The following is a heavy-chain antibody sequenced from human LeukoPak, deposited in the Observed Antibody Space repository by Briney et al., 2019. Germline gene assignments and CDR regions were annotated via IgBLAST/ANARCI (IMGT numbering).Heavy chain of an antibody. V-gene: IGHV1-46*01. CDR3: ARDQPHGGHFDY. J-gene: IGHJ4*02. D-gene: IGHD4-23*01. Sequence: ASLKVSCKASGYTFTSYYMHCVRQAPGQRLDCKPTINPSGGSTSYAQKFQGRVTMTRDTSTSTVYMELSSLRSEDTPVYYCARDQPHGGHFDYWGQGTLVTVSS. CDR1: GYTFTSYY. CDR2: INPSGGST.